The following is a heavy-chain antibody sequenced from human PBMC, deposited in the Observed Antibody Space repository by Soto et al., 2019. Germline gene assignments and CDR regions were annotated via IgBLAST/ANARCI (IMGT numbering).Heavy chain of an antibody. CDR3: ATVGTVMYTGLQYFFDY. CDR1: GYTFANYH. D-gene: IGHD1-26*01. V-gene: IGHV1-46*01. J-gene: IGHJ4*02. CDR2: INPNSGTT. Sequence: ASVKVSCKASGYTFANYHMHWVRQAPGQGLEWMGIINPNSGTTTYAQRFQGRVTMTRDTSTTTVYMELSSLRSVDTAVYYCATVGTVMYTGLQYFFDYWGQGTQVTVS.